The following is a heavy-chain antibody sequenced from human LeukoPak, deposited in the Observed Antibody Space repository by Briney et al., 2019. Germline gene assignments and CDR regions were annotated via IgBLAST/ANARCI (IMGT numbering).Heavy chain of an antibody. CDR2: KNPNSGGT. CDR3: AREKSIAVAGTRLGFDP. Sequence: TVRLSCAPSVYAFTVYYMHWVRHAPEQGLGWVGGKNPNSGGTNYAQKFQGKVTMTRDTSISTAYMELSRLRSDDTAVYYCAREKSIAVAGTRLGFDPWGQGTLVTVSS. J-gene: IGHJ5*02. D-gene: IGHD6-19*01. V-gene: IGHV1-2*02. CDR1: VYAFTVYY.